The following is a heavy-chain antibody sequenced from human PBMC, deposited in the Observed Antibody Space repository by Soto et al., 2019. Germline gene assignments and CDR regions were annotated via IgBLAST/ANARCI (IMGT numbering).Heavy chain of an antibody. CDR1: GYTFTGYY. CDR2: INPNSGNT. D-gene: IGHD3-3*01. J-gene: IGHJ4*02. CDR3: ARGGTEYYDFWSGPDY. Sequence: ASVKVSCKASGYTFTGYYMHWVRQAPGQGLEWMGWINPNSGNTGYAQKFQGRVTMTRNTSISTAYMELSSLRSEDTAVYYCARGGTEYYDFWSGPDYWGQGTLVTVSS. V-gene: IGHV1-8*02.